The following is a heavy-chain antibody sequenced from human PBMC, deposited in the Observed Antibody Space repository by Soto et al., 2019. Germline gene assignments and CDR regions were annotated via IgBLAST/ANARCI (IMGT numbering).Heavy chain of an antibody. CDR1: GFTFSSYW. CDR3: ARDMGLRFLEWFPFRSVYYYSGMDV. Sequence: PGGSLRLSCAASGFTFSSYWMSWVRQAPGKGLEWVANIKQDGSEEYYVDSVKGRFTISRDKAKNSLYLQMNSLRAEDPAVYYCARDMGLRFLEWFPFRSVYYYSGMDVWGQGTTVTVSS. J-gene: IGHJ6*02. CDR2: IKQDGSEE. D-gene: IGHD3-3*01. V-gene: IGHV3-7*03.